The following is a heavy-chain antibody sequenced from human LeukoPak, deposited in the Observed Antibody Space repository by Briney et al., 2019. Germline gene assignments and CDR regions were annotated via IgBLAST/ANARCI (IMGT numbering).Heavy chain of an antibody. J-gene: IGHJ4*02. Sequence: GGSLRLSCAASGFTFSSYSMNWVRQAPGKGLEWVSSISSSSSYIYYADSVEGRFTISRDNAKNSLYLQMNSLRAEDTAVYYCARGSSGEDYFDYWGQGTLVTVSS. CDR2: ISSSSSYI. CDR3: ARGSSGEDYFDY. D-gene: IGHD1-26*01. CDR1: GFTFSSYS. V-gene: IGHV3-21*01.